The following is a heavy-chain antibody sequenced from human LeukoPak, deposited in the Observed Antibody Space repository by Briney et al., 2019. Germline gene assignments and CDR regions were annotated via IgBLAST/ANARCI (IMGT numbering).Heavy chain of an antibody. D-gene: IGHD5-24*01. Sequence: SETLSLTCAVYGGSFSGYYWSWIRQPPGKGLEWIGEINHSGSTNYNPSLKSRVTISVDTSKNQFSLKLSSVTAADTAVYYCARGGGDGYNAGDYWGQGTLVTVSS. CDR3: ARGGGDGYNAGDY. CDR2: INHSGST. J-gene: IGHJ4*02. V-gene: IGHV4-34*01. CDR1: GGSFSGYY.